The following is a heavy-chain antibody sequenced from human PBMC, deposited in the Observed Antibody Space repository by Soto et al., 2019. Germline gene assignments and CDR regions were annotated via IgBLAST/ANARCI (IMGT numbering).Heavy chain of an antibody. J-gene: IGHJ4*02. D-gene: IGHD3-3*01. CDR2: INWNGGST. CDR3: ARDRDYDFWSGYPYY. V-gene: IGHV3-20*04. Sequence: EVQLVESGGGVVRPGGSLRLSCAASGFTFDDYGMSWVRQAPGKGLEWVSGINWNGGSTGYADSVKGRFTIYRDNAKISLYLQMDSLRAEDTALYYCARDRDYDFWSGYPYYWGQGTLVTVSS. CDR1: GFTFDDYG.